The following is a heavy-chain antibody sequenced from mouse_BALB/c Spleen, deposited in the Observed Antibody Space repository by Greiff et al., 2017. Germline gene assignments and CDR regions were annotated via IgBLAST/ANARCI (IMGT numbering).Heavy chain of an antibody. D-gene: IGHD1-1*02. J-gene: IGHJ4*01. Sequence: VQLQQSGAELVKPGASVKLSCTASGFNIKDSYMHWVKQRPEQGLEWIGSIDPANSNTKYDPKFQGKATVTADTSSNTADLQISSLTSEDTAVYDCARELWSYAMDYWGQGTSVTVSS. V-gene: IGHV14-3*02. CDR2: IDPANSNT. CDR3: ARELWSYAMDY. CDR1: GFNIKDSY.